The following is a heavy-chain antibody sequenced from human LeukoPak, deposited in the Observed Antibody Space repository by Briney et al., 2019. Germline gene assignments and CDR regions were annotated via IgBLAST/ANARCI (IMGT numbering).Heavy chain of an antibody. CDR2: IYYSGST. D-gene: IGHD6-19*01. CDR1: GGSISSYY. V-gene: IGHV4-59*08. CDR3: ARQAPYSSGWYSGGPDAFDI. J-gene: IGHJ3*02. Sequence: SETLSLTCAVSGGSISSYYWSWIRQPPGKGLEWIGYIYYSGSTNYNPSLKSRVTISVDTSKNQFSLKLSSVTAADTAVYYCARQAPYSSGWYSGGPDAFDIWGQGTMVTVSS.